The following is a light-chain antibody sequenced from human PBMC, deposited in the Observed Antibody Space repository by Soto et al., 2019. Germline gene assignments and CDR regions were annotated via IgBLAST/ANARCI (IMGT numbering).Light chain of an antibody. CDR3: QQYNNWPIT. J-gene: IGKJ5*01. CDR1: QSIGSN. V-gene: IGKV3-15*01. CDR2: GAS. Sequence: EVVLTQSPATLSLSPGERATLSCRASQSIGSNLAWYQQKPGQSPRLLIYGASTRATGLPARFSGSGSGTEFTLTISSLQSEDFALYYCQQYNNWPITFGQGTRL.